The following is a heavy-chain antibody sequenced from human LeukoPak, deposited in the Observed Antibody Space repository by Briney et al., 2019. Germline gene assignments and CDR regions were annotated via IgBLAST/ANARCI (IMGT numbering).Heavy chain of an antibody. CDR3: ARGYGSSRGWY. CDR1: GFTFSSYW. CDR2: INSDGSST. Sequence: GGSLRLSCAASGFTFSSYWMHWVRHAPGKGLVWVSRINSDGSSTSYADSVKGRFTISRDNAKNTLYLQMNSLRAEDTAVYYCARGYGSSRGWYWGQGTLVTVSS. V-gene: IGHV3-74*01. D-gene: IGHD6-6*01. J-gene: IGHJ4*02.